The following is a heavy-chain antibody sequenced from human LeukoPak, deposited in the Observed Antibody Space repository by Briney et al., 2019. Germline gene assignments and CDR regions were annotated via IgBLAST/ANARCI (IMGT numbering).Heavy chain of an antibody. CDR3: ATDQGSSWRTGLDN. CDR1: GFAFSTYS. Sequence: GGSLRLSCAASGFAFSTYSMNWVRQAPGKGLEWVSSISSGSTYIYYADLVKGRFTISRDNAKNSLFLQMNSLRADDTAVYYCATDQGSSWRTGLDNWGPGTLVTVSS. V-gene: IGHV3-21*01. D-gene: IGHD6-13*01. CDR2: ISSGSTYI. J-gene: IGHJ4*02.